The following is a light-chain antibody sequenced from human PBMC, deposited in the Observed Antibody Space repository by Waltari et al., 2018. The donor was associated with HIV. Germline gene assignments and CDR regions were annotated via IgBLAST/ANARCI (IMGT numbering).Light chain of an antibody. CDR2: DIN. CDR3: ASNRLDYTLI. CDR1: ITDSRFYQY. J-gene: IGLJ2*01. Sequence: QSALTQPASVSGFLGQSINLSCTGLITDSRFYQYVSWYQQYPRKIPRLIIFDINNRPSGVSDHFSGSRSGNSASLTFSGLQSGDEAHYYCASNRLDYTLIFGGGTKLTVL. V-gene: IGLV2-14*03.